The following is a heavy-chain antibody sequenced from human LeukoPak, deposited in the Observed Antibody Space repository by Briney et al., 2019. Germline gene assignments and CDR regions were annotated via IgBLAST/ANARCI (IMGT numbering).Heavy chain of an antibody. Sequence: ASVKVSCKASGYTFTSYAMHWVRQAPGQRLERMGWINAGNGNTKYSQKFQGRVTITRDTSASTAYMELSSLRSEDTAVYYCARGLYSSGWAEYFQHWGQGTLVTVSS. CDR3: ARGLYSSGWAEYFQH. D-gene: IGHD6-19*01. V-gene: IGHV1-3*01. J-gene: IGHJ1*01. CDR2: INAGNGNT. CDR1: GYTFTSYA.